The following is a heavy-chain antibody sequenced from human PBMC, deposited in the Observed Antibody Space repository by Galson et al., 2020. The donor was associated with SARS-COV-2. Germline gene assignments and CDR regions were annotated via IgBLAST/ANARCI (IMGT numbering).Heavy chain of an antibody. CDR1: GYTFTGYY. V-gene: IGHV1-2*02. J-gene: IGHJ4*02. Sequence: ASVKVSCKASGYTFTGYYVHWIRQAPGQGLEWMGWMHPNSGGTKYTQRFQGRVTMTRDMSISTAYMELSSLRSDETAVYYCARGTVLGTGATTYDFWGQGNLVNVSS. CDR3: ARGTVLGTGATTYDF. CDR2: MHPNSGGT. D-gene: IGHD1-26*01.